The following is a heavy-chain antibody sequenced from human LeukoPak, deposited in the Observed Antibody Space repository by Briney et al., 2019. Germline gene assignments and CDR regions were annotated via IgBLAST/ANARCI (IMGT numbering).Heavy chain of an antibody. D-gene: IGHD3-22*01. Sequence: ASVKVSCRVSGYTLTELSMHWVRQAPGKGLEWMGGFDPEDGETIYAQKFQGRVTMTEDTSTDTAYMELSSLRSEDTAVYYCASHFYDSSGYVTHSYFDYWGQGTLVTVSS. CDR1: GYTLTELS. CDR3: ASHFYDSSGYVTHSYFDY. V-gene: IGHV1-24*01. J-gene: IGHJ4*02. CDR2: FDPEDGET.